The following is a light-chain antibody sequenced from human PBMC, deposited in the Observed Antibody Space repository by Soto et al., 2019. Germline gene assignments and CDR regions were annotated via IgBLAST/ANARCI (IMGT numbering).Light chain of an antibody. CDR2: GNR. CDR3: QAYYRILRAL. V-gene: IGLV1-40*01. J-gene: IGLJ3*02. Sequence: QSVLTQPPSVSGAPGQRVTISCTGSSSNIGAGYDVHWYQQLPGTAPKLLIYGNRNRPSGAPDRISCSKSGTSATLASTGIQAEGEACYYLQAYYRILRALFGGGTKVTVL. CDR1: SSNIGAGYD.